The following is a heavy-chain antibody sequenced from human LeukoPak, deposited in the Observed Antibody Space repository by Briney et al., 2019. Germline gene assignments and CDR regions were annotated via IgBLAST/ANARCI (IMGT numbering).Heavy chain of an antibody. CDR2: INTNTGNP. J-gene: IGHJ5*02. CDR1: GYTFTSYA. D-gene: IGHD6-19*01. CDR3: ARDKEVAVAGTSCGWFDP. Sequence: ASVKVSCKASGYTFTSYAMNWVRQAPGQGLEWMGWINTNTGNPTYAQGFTGRFVFSLDTSASTAYLQISSLKAEDTAVYYCARDKEVAVAGTSCGWFDPWGQGTLVTVSS. V-gene: IGHV7-4-1*02.